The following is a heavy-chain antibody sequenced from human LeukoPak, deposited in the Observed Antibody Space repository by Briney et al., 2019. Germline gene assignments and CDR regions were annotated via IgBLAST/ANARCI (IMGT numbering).Heavy chain of an antibody. V-gene: IGHV3-15*01. CDR2: IKSKTDGGTT. Sequence: AGGSLRLSCAASGFTFSNAWMSWVRQTPGKGLEWVGRIKSKTDGGTTDYAAPVKGRFTISRDDSKNTLYLQMNSLKTEDTAVYYCTTDFGYSGYDQAAFDIWGQGAMVTVSS. J-gene: IGHJ3*02. CDR3: TTDFGYSGYDQAAFDI. CDR1: GFTFSNAW. D-gene: IGHD5-12*01.